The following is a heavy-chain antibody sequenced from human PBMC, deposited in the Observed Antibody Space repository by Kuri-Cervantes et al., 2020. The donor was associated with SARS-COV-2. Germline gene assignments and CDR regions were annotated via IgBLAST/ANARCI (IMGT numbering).Heavy chain of an antibody. D-gene: IGHD5/OR15-5a*01. J-gene: IGHJ2*01. CDR3: ARLSSTVVSRNWYFDL. Sequence: ASVKVSCKTSGYTFTGFGISWVRQAPGQGLEWMGWISAHNNNAKYAQKLQGRVTMTTDTSTSTAYMELRRLTSDDTAVYYCARLSSTVVSRNWYFDLWGRGTLVTVSS. CDR1: GYTFTGFG. CDR2: ISAHNNNA. V-gene: IGHV1-18*01.